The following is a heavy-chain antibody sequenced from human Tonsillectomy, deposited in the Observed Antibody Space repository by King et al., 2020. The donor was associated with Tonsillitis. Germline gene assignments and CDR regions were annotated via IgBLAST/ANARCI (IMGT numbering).Heavy chain of an antibody. CDR3: ARPEYYYGSGSLGLDV. D-gene: IGHD3-10*01. J-gene: IGHJ6*02. V-gene: IGHV5-51*01. CDR1: GYSFTTSW. CDR2: IYLGDSDT. Sequence: QLVQSGEEVKKPGESLKISCKGSGYSFTTSWIGWVRQRAGEGLEWMGTIYLGDSDTRYSPSFQGQVTISADKSISTAYLQWSSLKASDTAMYYCARPEYYYGSGSLGLDVWGQGTTVTVSS.